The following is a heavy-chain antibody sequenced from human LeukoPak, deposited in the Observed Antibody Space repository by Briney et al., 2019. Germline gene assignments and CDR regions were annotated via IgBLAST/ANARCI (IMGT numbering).Heavy chain of an antibody. V-gene: IGHV3-30*04. J-gene: IGHJ4*02. CDR2: ISYDGRNK. Sequence: PGGSLRLSRAASEFTFSSYAMHWVRQAPDKGLEWVALISYDGRNKDYADSVKGRFTISRDNPKNSLYLQMNSLRGEDTAVYYCARGMDYDILAGPPDYWGQGTLVTVSS. D-gene: IGHD3-9*01. CDR3: ARGMDYDILAGPPDY. CDR1: EFTFSSYA.